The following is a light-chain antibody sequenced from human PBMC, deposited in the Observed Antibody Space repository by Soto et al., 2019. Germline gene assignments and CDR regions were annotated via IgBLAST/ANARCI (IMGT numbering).Light chain of an antibody. CDR3: RQYGRPPLLYT. V-gene: IGKV3-20*01. CDR2: GAS. CDR1: QSVTSNF. J-gene: IGKJ2*01. Sequence: ENVLTQSPGTLSLSPGERATLSCRASQSVTSNFLAWYQQRPGQAPRLLIYGASTRAAGVPDRFSGSGSGTDFTLTITRLEHEDFAVYCCRQYGRPPLLYTFRQGTKQGVK.